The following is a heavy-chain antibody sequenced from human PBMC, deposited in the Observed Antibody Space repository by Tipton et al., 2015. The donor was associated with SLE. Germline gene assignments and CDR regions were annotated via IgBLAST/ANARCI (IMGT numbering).Heavy chain of an antibody. CDR2: IYHTGST. Sequence: TLSLTCTVSGGSISSSSYYWGWIRQPPGKGLEWIGRIYHTGSTDYNPSLKSRVTISVDTSKNQFSLRLSSVTAADTAVYYCARDYYGSGFDAFDIWGQGTMVTVSS. D-gene: IGHD3-10*01. CDR3: ARDYYGSGFDAFDI. CDR1: GGSISSSSYY. J-gene: IGHJ3*02. V-gene: IGHV4-39*07.